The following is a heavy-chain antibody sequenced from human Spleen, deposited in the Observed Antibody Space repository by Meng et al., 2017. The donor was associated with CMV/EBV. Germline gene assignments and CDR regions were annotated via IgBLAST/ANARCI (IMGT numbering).Heavy chain of an antibody. V-gene: IGHV4-34*01. D-gene: IGHD3-3*01. J-gene: IGHJ5*02. CDR1: FSGYY. Sequence: FSGYYWSGIRQAPGKGLEWIGEIDHSGSTNYNPSLKSRVTRAVDTSKNQFSLKLSSVTAADTAVYYCARGYDFWSGYYTGICWFDPWGQGTLVTVSS. CDR3: ARGYDFWSGYYTGICWFDP. CDR2: IDHSGST.